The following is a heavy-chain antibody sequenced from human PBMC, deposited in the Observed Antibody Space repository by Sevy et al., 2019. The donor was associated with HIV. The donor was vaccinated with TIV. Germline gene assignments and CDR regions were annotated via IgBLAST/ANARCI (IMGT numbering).Heavy chain of an antibody. D-gene: IGHD2-8*01. Sequence: GGSLRLSCAASGFSLTTSDMHWVRQAPGKGLEWVAYVRNDGSNRFYGDSVGDRFTISRDSPKNTLYLQMNSLRDEDTAIYYCARGRKTTEEWLEELDYYYGLDVWGQGTTVTVSS. CDR1: GFSLTTSD. CDR3: ARGRKTTEEWLEELDYYYGLDV. V-gene: IGHV3-30*02. J-gene: IGHJ6*02. CDR2: VRNDGSNR.